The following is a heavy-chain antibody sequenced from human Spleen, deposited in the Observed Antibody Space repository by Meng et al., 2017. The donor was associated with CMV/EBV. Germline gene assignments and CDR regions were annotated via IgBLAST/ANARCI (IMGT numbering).Heavy chain of an antibody. CDR2: INPYTGGT. D-gene: IGHD4-23*01. CDR3: ARGTSVVTPRALAY. V-gene: IGHV1-2*02. Sequence: ASVKVSCKASGYTFTSHYVHWVRQAPGRGLEWMGSINPYTGGTQYLPGFQGRVTMTRNTSISTAYMELSSLRSEDMAVYYCARGTSVVTPRALAYWGQGTLVTVSS. J-gene: IGHJ4*02. CDR1: GYTFTSHY.